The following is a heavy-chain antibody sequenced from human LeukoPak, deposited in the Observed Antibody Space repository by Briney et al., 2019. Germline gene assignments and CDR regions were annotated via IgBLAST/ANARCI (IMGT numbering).Heavy chain of an antibody. J-gene: IGHJ6*03. CDR2: ISGSGGST. CDR3: AKGIRFLEGSYYYYYMDV. D-gene: IGHD3-3*01. V-gene: IGHV3-23*01. Sequence: GGSLRLSCAASGFTFSSYAMSWVRQAPGKGLEWVSAISGSGGSTYYADSVKGRFTISRDNSKNTPYLQMNSLRAEDTAVYYCAKGIRFLEGSYYYYYMDVWGKGTTVTVSS. CDR1: GFTFSSYA.